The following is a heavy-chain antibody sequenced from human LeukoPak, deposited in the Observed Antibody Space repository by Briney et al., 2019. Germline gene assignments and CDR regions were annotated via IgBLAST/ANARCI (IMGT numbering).Heavy chain of an antibody. CDR1: GFTFSSYG. V-gene: IGHV3-23*01. Sequence: GGSLRLSCAASGFTFSSYGMSWVRQAPGKGLEWVSAISGSGGSTYYADSVKGRFTISRDNSKNTLYLQMNSLRAEDTAVYYCAKAPGGMIVVVKRDAFDIWGQGTMVTVSS. CDR2: ISGSGGST. D-gene: IGHD3-22*01. CDR3: AKAPGGMIVVVKRDAFDI. J-gene: IGHJ3*02.